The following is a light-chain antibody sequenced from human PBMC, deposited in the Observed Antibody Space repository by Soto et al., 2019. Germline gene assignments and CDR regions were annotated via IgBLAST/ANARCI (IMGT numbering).Light chain of an antibody. V-gene: IGLV2-8*01. CDR1: SSTIGDFNS. Sequence: QSVLTQPPSASGSPGQSVTISCTGTSSTIGDFNSVSWYQHHPDKAPKLVIYEVNKRPSGVPDRFSGSKSGNTASLTVSGLQAEDEADYYCSSYAGSNCLFGGGTQVTVL. CDR3: SSYAGSNCL. J-gene: IGLJ2*01. CDR2: EVN.